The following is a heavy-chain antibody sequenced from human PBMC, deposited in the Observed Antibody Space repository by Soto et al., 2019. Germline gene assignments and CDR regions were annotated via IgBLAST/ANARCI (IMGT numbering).Heavy chain of an antibody. V-gene: IGHV1-69*15. CDR3: ARFPRYSFPTSDDLDS. J-gene: IGHJ4*02. D-gene: IGHD5-18*01. CDR2: ITPIYPTT. Sequence: QVQLVQSGAEVRKPGSSVQASCKASGGTFYTYTFSWVRHAPGQGLEWLGSITPIYPTTNYAERFQGRLTVTADGSTNTAYWELNSLTSEDTVVYYCARFPRYSFPTSDDLDSWGQGTLVTVSS. CDR1: GGTFYTYT.